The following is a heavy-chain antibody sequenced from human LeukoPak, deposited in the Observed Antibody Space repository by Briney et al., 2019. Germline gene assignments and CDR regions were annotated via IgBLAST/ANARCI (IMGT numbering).Heavy chain of an antibody. J-gene: IGHJ5*02. Sequence: GGSLRLSCAASGFTVSSNYMSWVRQAPGKGLEWVSVIYSGGSTYFADSVKGRFTISRDYSKNTLYLQINSLRAEDTAVYYCARALSSSWYAFRSNWFDPWGQGTLVTVSS. D-gene: IGHD6-13*01. CDR3: ARALSSSWYAFRSNWFDP. CDR1: GFTVSSNY. CDR2: IYSGGST. V-gene: IGHV3-53*01.